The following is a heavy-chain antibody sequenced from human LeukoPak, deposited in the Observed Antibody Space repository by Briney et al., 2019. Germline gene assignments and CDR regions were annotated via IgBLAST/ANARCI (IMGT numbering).Heavy chain of an antibody. J-gene: IGHJ4*02. D-gene: IGHD6-19*01. CDR2: ISGSGSTR. CDR3: ARLAVAGNFVFDY. Sequence: PGGSLRLSCAASGFTLSSYTMNWVRQAPGKGLEWVSYISGSGSTRSYADSVKGRFTISRDNAKNSLYLQMNSLRAEDTAVYYCARLAVAGNFVFDYWGQGTLVAVSS. CDR1: GFTLSSYT. V-gene: IGHV3-48*04.